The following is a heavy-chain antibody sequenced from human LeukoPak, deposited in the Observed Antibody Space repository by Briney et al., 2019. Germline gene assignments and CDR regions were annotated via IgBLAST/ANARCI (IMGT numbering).Heavy chain of an antibody. J-gene: IGHJ4*02. D-gene: IGHD3-22*01. CDR3: ANGGLPTSGYPIRY. CDR2: ISGSGGSI. CDR1: GFTFSSYA. V-gene: IGHV3-23*01. Sequence: PGGSLRLSCAASGFTFSSYAMSWVRQVAGKGLEWVSAISGSGGSIYYADSVKGRFAISRDNSKNTLYLEMTSLRAEDTAVYYCANGGLPTSGYPIRYWGQGALVTVSS.